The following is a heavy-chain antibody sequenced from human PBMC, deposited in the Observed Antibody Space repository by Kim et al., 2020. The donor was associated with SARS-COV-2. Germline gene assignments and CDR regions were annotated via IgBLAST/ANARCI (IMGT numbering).Heavy chain of an antibody. J-gene: IGHJ3*02. V-gene: IGHV3-30*07. CDR3: ARGGYSYGNDAFDI. D-gene: IGHD5-18*01. Sequence: DSVKGRFTISRSNSKNTLYLQMNSLRAEDTAVYYCARGGYSYGNDAFDIWGQGTMVTVSS.